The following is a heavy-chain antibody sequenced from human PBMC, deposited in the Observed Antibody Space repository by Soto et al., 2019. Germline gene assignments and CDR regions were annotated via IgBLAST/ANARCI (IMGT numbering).Heavy chain of an antibody. V-gene: IGHV1-69*02. J-gene: IGHJ4*02. CDR2: IIPALDVE. Sequence: QGLLVQSGAEVKKPGSSVKVSCKAPGGTLSTYTLTWLRQAPGQGPEWMGRIIPALDVEDYAQQFQGRVTITADTSTSTAYMELHSLRSDDTAVYYCAAAAGTSAFVGYFEYWGQGTLVTVAS. CDR1: GGTLSTYT. CDR3: AAAAGTSAFVGYFEY. D-gene: IGHD6-19*01.